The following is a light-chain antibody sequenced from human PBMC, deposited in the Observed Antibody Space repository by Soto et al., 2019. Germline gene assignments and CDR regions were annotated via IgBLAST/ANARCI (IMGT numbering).Light chain of an antibody. CDR3: LQDYNYPGT. J-gene: IGKJ4*01. Sequence: AIQMTQSPSSLSASVGDRVTITCRASQGIRNDVAWYQQKPGKAPKLLIYGASSLQSGVPSRFGGSGSGTDFTLTISSLQAEDFATYYCLQDYNYPGTFGGGTKVEIK. CDR2: GAS. V-gene: IGKV1-6*01. CDR1: QGIRND.